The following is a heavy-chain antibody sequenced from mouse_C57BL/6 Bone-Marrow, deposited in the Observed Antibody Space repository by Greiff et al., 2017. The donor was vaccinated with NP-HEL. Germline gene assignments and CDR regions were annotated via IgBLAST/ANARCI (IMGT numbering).Heavy chain of an antibody. CDR1: GYTFTDYN. D-gene: IGHD1-1*01. CDR2: INPNNGGT. J-gene: IGHJ1*03. CDR3: ARERNYYGISHRGYFDV. V-gene: IGHV1-18*01. Sequence: EVQLQQSGPELVKPGASVKIPCKASGYTFTDYNMDWVKQSHGKSLEWIGDINPNNGGTIYNQKFKGKATLTVDKSSSTAYMELRSLTSEDTAVYYCARERNYYGISHRGYFDVWGTGTTVTVSS.